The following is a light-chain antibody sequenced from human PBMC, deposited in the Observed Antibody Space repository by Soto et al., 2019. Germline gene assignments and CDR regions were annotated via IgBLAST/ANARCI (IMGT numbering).Light chain of an antibody. CDR2: EVT. J-gene: IGLJ2*01. V-gene: IGLV2-14*01. CDR3: ISHSTTIAYVV. CDR1: SSDIGGYNY. Sequence: QSVLTQPASVSGSPGQSITISCTGTSSDIGGYNYVSWYQHHPGKAPKLMIYEVTNRPSGVSNRFSGSKSGNTASLTISGLQAEDEADYYCISHSTTIAYVVLGGGTQLTVL.